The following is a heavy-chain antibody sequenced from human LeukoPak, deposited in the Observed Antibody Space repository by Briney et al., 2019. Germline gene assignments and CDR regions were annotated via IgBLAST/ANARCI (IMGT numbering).Heavy chain of an antibody. V-gene: IGHV3-7*03. D-gene: IGHD3-22*01. CDR3: ARFKGGYYYDSSGYYWFDP. J-gene: IGHJ5*02. CDR2: IKQDGSEK. Sequence: GGSLRLSCAASGFTFSNYWVNWVRQAPGKGLEWVANIKQDGSEKYYVDSVKGRFTISRDNAKNSLYLQMNSLRAEDTAVYYCARFKGGYYYDSSGYYWFDPWGQGTLVTVSS. CDR1: GFTFSNYW.